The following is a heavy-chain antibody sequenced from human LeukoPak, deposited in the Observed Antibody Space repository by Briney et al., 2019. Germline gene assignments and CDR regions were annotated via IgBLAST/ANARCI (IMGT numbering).Heavy chain of an antibody. CDR3: ARDLGGSYSSETWFDP. CDR2: INHSESI. V-gene: IGHV4-34*01. D-gene: IGHD1-26*01. Sequence: SETLSLTCTVYGGSFSGYYWSWIRQPPGRGLEWIGEINHSESINYNPSLKSRVAISVDTSKNRFSLRLSSVTAADTAVYYCARDLGGSYSSETWFDPWGQGTLVTVSS. J-gene: IGHJ5*02. CDR1: GGSFSGYY.